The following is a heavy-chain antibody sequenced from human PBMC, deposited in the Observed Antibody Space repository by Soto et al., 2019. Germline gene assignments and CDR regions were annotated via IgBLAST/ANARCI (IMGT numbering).Heavy chain of an antibody. J-gene: IGHJ6*02. CDR1: GYTFTSYG. V-gene: IGHV1-18*01. D-gene: IGHD6-13*01. CDR2: ISAYNGNT. Sequence: ASVKVSCKASGYTFTSYGISWVRQAPGQGLEWMGWISAYNGNTNYAQKLLGRVTMTTDTSTSTAYMELRSLRSDDTAVYYCARVIAAAGTHFGDYYYGMDVWGQGTTVTVSS. CDR3: ARVIAAAGTHFGDYYYGMDV.